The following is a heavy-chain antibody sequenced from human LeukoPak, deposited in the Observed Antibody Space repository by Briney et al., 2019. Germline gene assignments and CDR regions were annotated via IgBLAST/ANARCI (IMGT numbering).Heavy chain of an antibody. V-gene: IGHV4-34*01. CDR1: GRSFSSYY. CDR2: INHSGST. Sequence: PSETLSLTWAVYGRSFSSYYWSWVRQPPRKGLEWNGEINHSGSTNYNPSLKSRVTTSVDTYNNQFSLKLSSVTAADTAVYYCARRRYSSSAYYYYMDVWGKGTTVTVSS. D-gene: IGHD6-6*01. CDR3: ARRRYSSSAYYYYMDV. J-gene: IGHJ6*03.